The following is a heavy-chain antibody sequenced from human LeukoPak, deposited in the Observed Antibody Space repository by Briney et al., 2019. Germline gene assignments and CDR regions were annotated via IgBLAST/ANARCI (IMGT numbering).Heavy chain of an antibody. CDR2: ISSSGSTI. CDR1: GSTFSSYE. J-gene: IGHJ6*04. D-gene: IGHD3-10*02. CDR3: AELGITMIGGV. Sequence: GGSLRLSCAASGSTFSSYEMNWVRQAPGKGLEWVSYISSSGSTIYYADSVKGRFTISRDNAKNALYLQMNSLRAEDTAVYYCAELGITMIGGVWGKGPTVTISS. V-gene: IGHV3-48*03.